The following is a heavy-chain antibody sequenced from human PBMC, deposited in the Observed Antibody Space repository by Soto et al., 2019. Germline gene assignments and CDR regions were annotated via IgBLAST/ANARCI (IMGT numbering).Heavy chain of an antibody. D-gene: IGHD2-15*01. J-gene: IGHJ5*02. Sequence: LSLTCTVSGGSISSYYWSWIRQPAGKGLEWIGRIYTSGSTNYNPSLKSRVTMSVDTSKNQFSLKLSSVTAADTAVYYCARGALPLVVVADDKWFDPWGQGTLVTVSS. V-gene: IGHV4-4*07. CDR1: GGSISSYY. CDR2: IYTSGST. CDR3: ARGALPLVVVADDKWFDP.